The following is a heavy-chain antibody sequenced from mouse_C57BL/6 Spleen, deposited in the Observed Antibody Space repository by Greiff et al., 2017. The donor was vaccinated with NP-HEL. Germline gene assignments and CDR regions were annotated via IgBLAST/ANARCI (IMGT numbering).Heavy chain of an antibody. CDR3: ARVGKGYFDY. D-gene: IGHD2-1*01. V-gene: IGHV5-4*01. J-gene: IGHJ2*01. Sequence: EVQLVESGGGLVKPGGSLKLSCAASGFTFSSYAMSWVRQTPEKRLEWVATISDGGSYTYYPDNVKGRFTISRDNAKNNLYLQMSHLKSEDTAMYYCARVGKGYFDYWGQGTTRTVSS. CDR1: GFTFSSYA. CDR2: ISDGGSYT.